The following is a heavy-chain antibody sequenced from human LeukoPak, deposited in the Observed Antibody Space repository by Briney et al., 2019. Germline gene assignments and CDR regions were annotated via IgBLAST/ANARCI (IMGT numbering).Heavy chain of an antibody. Sequence: ASVKVSCKASGYTFTGYYMHWVRQAPGQGLEWMGWINPNSGGTNYAQKCQGRVTMTRDTSISTAYMELSRLRSDDTAVYYCARDEEASGDYFDYWGQGTLVTVSS. D-gene: IGHD2-15*01. V-gene: IGHV1-2*02. CDR2: INPNSGGT. CDR1: GYTFTGYY. CDR3: ARDEEASGDYFDY. J-gene: IGHJ4*02.